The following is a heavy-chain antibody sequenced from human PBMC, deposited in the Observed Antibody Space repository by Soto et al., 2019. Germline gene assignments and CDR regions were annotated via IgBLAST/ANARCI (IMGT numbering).Heavy chain of an antibody. CDR1: GGSISSGGYY. CDR2: IYYSGST. D-gene: IGHD3-9*01. J-gene: IGHJ4*02. V-gene: IGHV4-31*03. CDR3: AREGRGYDILTGYYSY. Sequence: QVQLQESGPGLVKPSQTLSLTCTVSGGSISSGGYYWSWIRQHPGKGLEWIGYIYYSGSTYYNPSLKRRVTKSVDTSKNQFSLKLSSVTAADTAVYYCAREGRGYDILTGYYSYWGQGTLVTVSS.